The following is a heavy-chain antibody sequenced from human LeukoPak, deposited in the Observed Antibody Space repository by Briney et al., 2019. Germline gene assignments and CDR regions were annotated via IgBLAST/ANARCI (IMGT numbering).Heavy chain of an antibody. Sequence: GGSLRLSCAASGFTLSNYYMNWVRQAPGKGLEWVSSISPSSSAIYYADSVKGRFTISRDNAENSVYLQMNSLRDEDTAVYYCARQFSGWTTYWGQGTLVTVSS. D-gene: IGHD6-19*01. J-gene: IGHJ4*02. CDR3: ARQFSGWTTY. CDR1: GFTLSNYY. V-gene: IGHV3-48*02. CDR2: ISPSSSAI.